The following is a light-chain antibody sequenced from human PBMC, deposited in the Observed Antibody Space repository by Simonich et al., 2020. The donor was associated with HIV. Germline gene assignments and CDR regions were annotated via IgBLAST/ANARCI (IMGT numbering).Light chain of an antibody. CDR3: SSYTSSNSVV. J-gene: IGLJ2*01. CDR1: SSDVGGYSY. V-gene: IGLV2-8*01. CDR2: DVR. Sequence: QSALTQPPSASGSPGQSVTISCTGTSSDVGGYSYVSWFQQHPGKAPKLMIYDVRKRPSGVSNRFSGSKSGNTASLTISGLQAEDEADYYCSSYTSSNSVVFGGGTKLTVL.